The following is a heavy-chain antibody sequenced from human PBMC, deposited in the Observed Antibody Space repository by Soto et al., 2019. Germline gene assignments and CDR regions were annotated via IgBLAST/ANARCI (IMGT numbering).Heavy chain of an antibody. D-gene: IGHD4-17*01. V-gene: IGHV3-23*01. CDR1: GFTFSSYA. CDR2: ISGSGGST. CDR3: AKAAADYGDWDDAFDI. J-gene: IGHJ3*02. Sequence: GGSLRLSCAASGFTFSSYAMSWVRQAPGKGLEWVSAISGSGGSTYYADSVKGRFTISRDNSKNTLYLQMNSLRAEDTAVYYCAKAAADYGDWDDAFDIWGQGTMVTVSS.